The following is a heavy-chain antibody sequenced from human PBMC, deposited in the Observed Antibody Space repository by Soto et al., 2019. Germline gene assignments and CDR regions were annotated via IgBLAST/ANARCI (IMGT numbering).Heavy chain of an antibody. Sequence: QVQLVQSGAEVKKPGASVKVSCKASGYTFTSYGISWVRQAPGQGLEWMGSISAYNGNTNYAQKLQGRVTMTTDTATSTAYMELRSLRSDDTAVYYCARDLRNIVVVVAATPGYFQHWGQGTLVTVSS. V-gene: IGHV1-18*01. D-gene: IGHD2-15*01. CDR3: ARDLRNIVVVVAATPGYFQH. CDR1: GYTFTSYG. J-gene: IGHJ1*01. CDR2: ISAYNGNT.